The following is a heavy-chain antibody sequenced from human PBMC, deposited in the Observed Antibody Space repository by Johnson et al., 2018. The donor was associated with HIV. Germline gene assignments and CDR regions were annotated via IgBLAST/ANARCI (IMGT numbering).Heavy chain of an antibody. J-gene: IGHJ3*02. D-gene: IGHD6-13*01. CDR1: GFTFSSYW. CDR2: IKQDGSEK. CDR3: AREQELIGERAFDI. Sequence: VQLVESGGGLVQPGGSLRLSCAASGFTFSSYWMSWVRQAPGKGLEWVANIKQDGSEKYYVDSVKGRFTISRENAKNSLYLQMNSLRAEDTAVYYCAREQELIGERAFDIWGQGTMVTVSS. V-gene: IGHV3-7*01.